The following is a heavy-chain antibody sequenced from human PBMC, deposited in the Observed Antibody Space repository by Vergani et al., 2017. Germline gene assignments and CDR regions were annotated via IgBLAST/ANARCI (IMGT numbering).Heavy chain of an antibody. V-gene: IGHV1-69*01. Sequence: QVQLVQSGAEVKKPGSSVKVSCKASGGTFSSYAISWVRQAPGLGLEWMGGIIPIFGTANYAQKFQGRVTITADESTSTAYMELSSLRSEDTAVYYCASNWHIVVVPAAIRAPDPSYYYYYMDVWGKGTTVTVSS. CDR1: GGTFSSYA. CDR3: ASNWHIVVVPAAIRAPDPSYYYYYMDV. J-gene: IGHJ6*03. CDR2: IIPIFGTA. D-gene: IGHD2-2*02.